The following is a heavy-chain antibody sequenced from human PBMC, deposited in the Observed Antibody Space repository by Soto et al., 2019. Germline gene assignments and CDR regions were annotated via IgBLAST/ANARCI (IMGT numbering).Heavy chain of an antibody. Sequence: QVQLVQSGAEAKKPGASVKVSCKASGYTFTSYGISWARQAPGQGLEWMGWISAYNGNTKSTQKLQGRVTMTTDTSTSTAYMARRSLRSDDTAVYYCVRDLAVGLVDYWGQGTLVTVSS. J-gene: IGHJ4*02. CDR2: ISAYNGNT. CDR1: GYTFTSYG. V-gene: IGHV1-18*01. CDR3: VRDLAVGLVDY.